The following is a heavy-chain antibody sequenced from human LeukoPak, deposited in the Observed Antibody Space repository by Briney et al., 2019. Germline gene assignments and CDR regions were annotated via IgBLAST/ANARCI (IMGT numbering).Heavy chain of an antibody. Sequence: SETLSLTCTVSGGSISSYYWSWIRQPPGKGLEWIGYIYYSGSTNYNPSLKSRVTISVDTSKNQFSLKLSSVTAADTAVYYCARAPYSSSWMDYWGQGTLVTVSS. CDR2: IYYSGST. J-gene: IGHJ4*02. D-gene: IGHD6-13*01. CDR1: GGSISSYY. V-gene: IGHV4-59*01. CDR3: ARAPYSSSWMDY.